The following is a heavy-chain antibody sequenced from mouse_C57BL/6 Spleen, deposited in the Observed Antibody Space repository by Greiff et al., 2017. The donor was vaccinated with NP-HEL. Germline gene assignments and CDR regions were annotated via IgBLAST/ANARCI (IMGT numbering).Heavy chain of an antibody. CDR2: IYPGDGDT. D-gene: IGHD1-1*01. J-gene: IGHJ1*03. CDR1: GYAFSSSW. Sequence: QVQLQQSGPELVKPGASVKISCKASGYAFSSSWMNWVKQRPGKGLEWIGRIYPGDGDTNYNGKFKGKATLTADKSSSTAYMQLSSLTSEDSAVYFCARIPTTVVEGYFDVWGTGTTVTVSS. V-gene: IGHV1-82*01. CDR3: ARIPTTVVEGYFDV.